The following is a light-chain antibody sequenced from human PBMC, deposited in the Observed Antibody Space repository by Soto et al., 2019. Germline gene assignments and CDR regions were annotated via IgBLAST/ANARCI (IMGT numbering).Light chain of an antibody. CDR2: EVS. CDR3: TSYTAMSHRV. J-gene: IGLJ3*02. Sequence: QSALTQPASVSGSPGQSITISCTGTSSDVGGYNYVSWYQQHPGKAPKLMIYEVSNRPSGVSNRFSGSKSGNTASLTISGLQAEDEADYYCTSYTAMSHRVFGGGTKLTVL. V-gene: IGLV2-14*01. CDR1: SSDVGGYNY.